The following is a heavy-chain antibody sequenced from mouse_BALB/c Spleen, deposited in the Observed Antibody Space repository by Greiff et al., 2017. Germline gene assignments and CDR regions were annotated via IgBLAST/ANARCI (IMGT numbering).Heavy chain of an antibody. D-gene: IGHD1-1*01. CDR2: IYPGGGYT. Sequence: QVQLQQSGAELVRPGTSVKISCKASGYTFTNYWLGWVKQRPGHGLEWIGDIYPGGGYTNYNEKFKGKATLTADTSSSTAYMQLSSLTSEDSAVYCCARSGYYYGSSYVRFGYWGQGTTLTVSA. J-gene: IGHJ2*01. CDR1: GYTFTNYW. V-gene: IGHV1-63*02. CDR3: ARSGYYYGSSYVRFGY.